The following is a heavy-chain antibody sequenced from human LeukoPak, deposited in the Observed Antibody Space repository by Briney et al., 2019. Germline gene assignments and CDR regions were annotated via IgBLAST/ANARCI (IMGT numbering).Heavy chain of an antibody. CDR1: GFSLSNARMG. CDR3: ARMGCSGGSCYYAFDI. V-gene: IGHV2-26*01. J-gene: IGHJ3*02. D-gene: IGHD2-15*01. Sequence: SGPVLVKPTETLTLTCTVSGFSLSNARMGVSWIRQPPGKALEWLAHIFSNDEKSYSTSLKSRLTISKDTSKSQVVLTMTNMDPVDTATYYCARMGCSGGSCYYAFDIWGRGTMVTVSS. CDR2: IFSNDEK.